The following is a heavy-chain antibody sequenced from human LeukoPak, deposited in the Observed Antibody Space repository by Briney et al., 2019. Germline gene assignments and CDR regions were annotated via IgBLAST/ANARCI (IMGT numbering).Heavy chain of an antibody. Sequence: GGSLRLSCAASGFTFTSYSMNWVRQAPGKGLEWVAMIWSDGNKKNYVDSAKGRFTISRDNAKNSLYLQMSNLRAEDTAVYFCARGGGLDVWGQGATVTVSS. CDR1: GFTFTSYS. CDR2: IWSDGNKK. CDR3: ARGGGLDV. J-gene: IGHJ6*02. D-gene: IGHD3-16*01. V-gene: IGHV3-33*08.